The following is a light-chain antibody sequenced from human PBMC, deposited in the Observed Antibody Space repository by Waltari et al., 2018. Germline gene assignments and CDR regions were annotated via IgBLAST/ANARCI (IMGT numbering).Light chain of an antibody. CDR3: QQYDTLPYT. CDR1: QDISNY. J-gene: IGKJ2*01. Sequence: DIQMTQSPSSLSASVGDRVTITCQASQDISNYFNWYQQKPGKAPKLLIYDASNLETGVPSRFSGSGSGTDFTFTISSLQAEDIATYYCQQYDTLPYTFGQGTKLEIK. CDR2: DAS. V-gene: IGKV1-33*01.